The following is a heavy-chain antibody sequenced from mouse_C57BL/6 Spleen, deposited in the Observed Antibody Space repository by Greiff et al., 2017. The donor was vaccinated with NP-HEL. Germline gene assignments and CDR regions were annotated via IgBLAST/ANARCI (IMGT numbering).Heavy chain of an antibody. V-gene: IGHV1-15*01. CDR1: GYTFTDYE. CDR2: IDPETGGT. D-gene: IGHD2-4*01. CDR3: TRRVITNYFDD. Sequence: QVQLQQSGAELVRPGASVTLSCKASGYTFTDYEMHWVKQTPVHGLEWIGAIDPETGGTAYNQKFKAKAILTADKSSSTAYMELRSLTSEDSAVYYCTRRVITNYFDDWGQGTTLTVSS. J-gene: IGHJ2*01.